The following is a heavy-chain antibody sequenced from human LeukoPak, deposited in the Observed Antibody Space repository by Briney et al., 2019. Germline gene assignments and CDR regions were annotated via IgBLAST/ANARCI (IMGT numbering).Heavy chain of an antibody. CDR2: ISYDGSNK. Sequence: PGGSLRLSCAASGFTFNSYVMYWVRQAPGKGPEWVAQISYDGSNKYYADSVKGRFTISRDNSKNTLYLQMNSLRAEDTAVYYCASLGAGGYFDYWGQGTLVTVSS. D-gene: IGHD3-16*01. CDR1: GFTFNSYV. V-gene: IGHV3-30-3*01. CDR3: ASLGAGGYFDY. J-gene: IGHJ4*02.